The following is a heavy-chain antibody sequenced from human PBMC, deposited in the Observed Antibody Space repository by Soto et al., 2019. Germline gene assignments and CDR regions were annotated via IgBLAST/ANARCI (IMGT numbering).Heavy chain of an antibody. Sequence: QVQLVQSGAEVKKPGASVKVSCKASGYTFSSYGISWVRPAPGQGLEWLGWISAYSGDTNYAQKLQGRVTMTTDTSTSTAYLERRSLRADDTAVYYCARESRIAVGNNWLDPWGQGTLVTVSA. D-gene: IGHD6-19*01. J-gene: IGHJ5*02. V-gene: IGHV1-18*04. CDR2: ISAYSGDT. CDR3: ARESRIAVGNNWLDP. CDR1: GYTFSSYG.